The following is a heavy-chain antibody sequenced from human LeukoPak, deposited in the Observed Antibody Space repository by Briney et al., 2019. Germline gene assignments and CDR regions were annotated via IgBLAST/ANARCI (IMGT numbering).Heavy chain of an antibody. V-gene: IGHV4-34*01. CDR1: GFSFSSYN. CDR3: ARGTLYSGWSYYLDY. J-gene: IGHJ4*02. CDR2: INHSGST. D-gene: IGHD6-19*01. Sequence: PGGSLRLSCAASGFSFSSYNMNWVRQPPGKGLEWIGEINHSGSTNYNPSLKSRVTISVDTSKSQFSLQLSSVTAADTAVYYCARGTLYSGWSYYLDYWGQGTLVTVSS.